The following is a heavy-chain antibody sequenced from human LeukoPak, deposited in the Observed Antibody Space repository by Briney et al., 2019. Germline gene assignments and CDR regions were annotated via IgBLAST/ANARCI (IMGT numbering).Heavy chain of an antibody. CDR3: AKDRPTMIVVVITGFDY. J-gene: IGHJ4*02. V-gene: IGHV3-23*01. Sequence: GGSLRLSCAASGFTFSSYGMHWVRQAPGKGLEWVSAISGSGGSTYYADSVKGRFTISRDNSKNTLYLQMNSLRAEDTAVYYCAKDRPTMIVVVITGFDYWGQGTLVTVSS. D-gene: IGHD3-22*01. CDR2: ISGSGGST. CDR1: GFTFSSYG.